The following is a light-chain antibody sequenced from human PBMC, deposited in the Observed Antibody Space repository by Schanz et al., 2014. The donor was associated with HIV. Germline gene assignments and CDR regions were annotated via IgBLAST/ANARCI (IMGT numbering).Light chain of an antibody. CDR3: SSYTSTTTLV. CDR2: EIS. CDR1: SSDVGHYDY. J-gene: IGLJ1*01. Sequence: QSALTQPPSASGSRGQSVTISCTGTSSDVGHYDYVSWYQQHPGKAPKLMIYEISKWPSGVSNRFSGSKSGNTASLTISGLQAEDEADYYCSSYTSTTTLVFGTGTKVTVL. V-gene: IGLV2-14*01.